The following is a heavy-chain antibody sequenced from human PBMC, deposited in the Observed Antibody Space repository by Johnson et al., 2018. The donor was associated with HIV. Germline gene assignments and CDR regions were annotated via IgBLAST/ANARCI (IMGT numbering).Heavy chain of an antibody. Sequence: VQLVESGGGVARPGGSLRLSCEASGFSFDEYDMSWVRQAPGKGLEWVSGINWNGATPGSEDSVKGRFPISRDNSKNTLYLQMNSLRAEDTAVYYCTTDLVPAAKEPVVVGGAFDIWGQGTMVTVSS. J-gene: IGHJ3*02. V-gene: IGHV3-20*04. CDR2: INWNGATP. CDR3: TTDLVPAAKEPVVVGGAFDI. CDR1: GFSFDEYD. D-gene: IGHD2-2*01.